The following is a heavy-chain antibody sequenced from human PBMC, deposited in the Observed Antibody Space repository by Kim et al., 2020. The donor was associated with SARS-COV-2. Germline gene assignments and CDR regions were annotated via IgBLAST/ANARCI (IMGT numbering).Heavy chain of an antibody. CDR2: IYYTGST. D-gene: IGHD5-18*01. Sequence: SETLSLTCTVSGGSISSYYWSWIRQPPGKGLEWIGYIYYTGSTNHNPSLKSRVTMSVDTSRNQLSLKLKSVTAADTAVYYCARHGGSYGPIPHGFDIWGQGTTVTVSS. V-gene: IGHV4-59*08. CDR3: ARHGGSYGPIPHGFDI. CDR1: GGSISSYY. J-gene: IGHJ3*02.